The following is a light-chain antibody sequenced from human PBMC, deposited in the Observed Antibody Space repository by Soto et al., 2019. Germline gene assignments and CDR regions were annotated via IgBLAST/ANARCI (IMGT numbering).Light chain of an antibody. J-gene: IGLJ1*01. Sequence: QSVLTQPASVSGSPGQSITISCPGTSSDVGGYNYVSWYQQHPGKAPKLMIYDVSNRPSGVSNRFSGSKSGNTASLTISGLQADDEADYYCSSYTSSSTLVFGTGTKVTVL. V-gene: IGLV2-14*01. CDR1: SSDVGGYNY. CDR2: DVS. CDR3: SSYTSSSTLV.